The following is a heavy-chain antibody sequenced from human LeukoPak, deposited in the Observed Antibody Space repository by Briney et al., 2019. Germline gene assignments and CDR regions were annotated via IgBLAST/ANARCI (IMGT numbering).Heavy chain of an antibody. CDR2: IIPSLGIP. J-gene: IGHJ5*02. D-gene: IGHD4-4*01. CDR3: ARDDYNNS. V-gene: IGHV1-69*04. CDR1: GGTFSSYS. Sequence: ASVKVSCKASGGTFSSYSISWVRQAPGQGLEWMGMIIPSLGIPNYAQRLQGRVTITADKSTSTAYMELSSLRSEDTAIYYCARDDYNNSWGQGTLVTVSS.